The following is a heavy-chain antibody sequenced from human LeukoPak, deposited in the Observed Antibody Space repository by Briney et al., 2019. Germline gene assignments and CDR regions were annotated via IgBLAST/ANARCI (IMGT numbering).Heavy chain of an antibody. Sequence: PSETLSLTCTVSGYSISSGYYWGWIRQPPGKGLEWIGSIYYSGSTYYNPSLKSRVTISVDTSKNQFSLKLSSVTAADTAVYYCARDTFPIAAADDDAFDIWGQGTMVTVSS. J-gene: IGHJ3*02. CDR3: ARDTFPIAAADDDAFDI. V-gene: IGHV4-38-2*02. D-gene: IGHD6-13*01. CDR2: IYYSGST. CDR1: GYSISSGYY.